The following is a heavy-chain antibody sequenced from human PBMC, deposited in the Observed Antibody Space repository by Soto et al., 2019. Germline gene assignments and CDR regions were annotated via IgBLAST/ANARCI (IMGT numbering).Heavy chain of an antibody. D-gene: IGHD3-10*01. CDR3: SRGLGSGDY. J-gene: IGHJ4*02. V-gene: IGHV1-46*03. CDR1: GYTFTSYY. Sequence: QVQLVQSGAEVKNPGASVTVSCRASGYTFTSYYIHWVRQAPGQGLAWMAIINPNGGSTNYAQRFQGRVTVTGDTSTSIVYMELSSLRSEYPAVYYCSRGLGSGDYWGQGTLGTVSS. CDR2: INPNGGST.